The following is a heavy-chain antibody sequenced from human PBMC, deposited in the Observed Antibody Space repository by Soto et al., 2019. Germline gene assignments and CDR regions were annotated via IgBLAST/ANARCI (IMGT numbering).Heavy chain of an antibody. V-gene: IGHV3-7*01. CDR1: GFTFSSYW. D-gene: IGHD2-15*01. CDR3: ARDMVVVAAENWFDP. CDR2: IKQDGSEK. J-gene: IGHJ5*02. Sequence: QPGGSLRLSCAASGFTFSSYWMSWVRQAPGKGLEWVANIKQDGSEKYYVDSVKGRFTISRDNAKNSLYLQMNSLRAEDTAVYYCARDMVVVAAENWFDPWGQGTLVTVSS.